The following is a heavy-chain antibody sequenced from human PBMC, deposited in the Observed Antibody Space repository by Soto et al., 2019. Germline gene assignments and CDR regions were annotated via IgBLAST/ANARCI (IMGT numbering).Heavy chain of an antibody. CDR3: ASRREGIAAAGTFY. J-gene: IGHJ4*02. Sequence: EVQLLESGGGLIQPGGSLRLSCAASGFTFSSYAMSWVRQAPGKGLEWVSAISGSGGSTYYADSVKGRFTISRDNSKNTLYLQMNSLRAEDTAVYYCASRREGIAAAGTFYWGQGTLVTVSS. CDR1: GFTFSSYA. CDR2: ISGSGGST. V-gene: IGHV3-23*01. D-gene: IGHD6-13*01.